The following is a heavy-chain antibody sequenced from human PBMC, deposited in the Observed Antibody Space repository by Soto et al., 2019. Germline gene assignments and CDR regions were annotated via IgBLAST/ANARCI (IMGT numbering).Heavy chain of an antibody. CDR1: GGAFSRYT. J-gene: IGHJ6*02. Sequence: QVQLVQSGAEVKKPGSSVKVSCKASGGAFSRYTISWVRQAPGQGLEWMGRIIPILGIANYAQKFQGRVTITADKSTSTAYMELSSLRSEDTAVYYCARTEDYYYYGMDVWGQGTTVTVSS. CDR2: IIPILGIA. V-gene: IGHV1-69*02. CDR3: ARTEDYYYYGMDV.